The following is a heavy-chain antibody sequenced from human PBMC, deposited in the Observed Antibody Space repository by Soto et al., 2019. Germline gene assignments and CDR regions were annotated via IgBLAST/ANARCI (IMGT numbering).Heavy chain of an antibody. Sequence: ASVKVSCKASGYTFTSYGISWVRQAPGQGLEWMGWISAYNGNTNYAQKLQGRVTMTTDTSTSTAYMELRSLRSDDTAVYYCARDWGIAVAADSYGMDFWGQGTTVTVSS. CDR3: ARDWGIAVAADSYGMDF. CDR2: ISAYNGNT. D-gene: IGHD6-19*01. CDR1: GYTFTSYG. V-gene: IGHV1-18*01. J-gene: IGHJ6*02.